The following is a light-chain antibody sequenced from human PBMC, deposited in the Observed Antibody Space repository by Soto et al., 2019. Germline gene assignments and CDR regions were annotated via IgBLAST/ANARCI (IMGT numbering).Light chain of an antibody. CDR1: QSISSY. J-gene: IGKJ3*01. Sequence: DIQMTQSPSSLSASVGDRVTITCRARQSISSYLNWYQQKPGKAPKILIYAASSLQSGVPSRLTGSGAGTDFTPLISSLQPEDFATYYCQQSYSPPPTFGPGTKVDIK. CDR2: AAS. V-gene: IGKV1-39*01. CDR3: QQSYSPPPT.